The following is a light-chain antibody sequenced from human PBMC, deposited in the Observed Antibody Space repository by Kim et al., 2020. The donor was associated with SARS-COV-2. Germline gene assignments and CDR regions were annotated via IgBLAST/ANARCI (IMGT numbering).Light chain of an antibody. Sequence: EIVLTQSPVTLSLSPGERATLSCRASQSVGDYLAWYQQKPGQSPRLLIYDASNRATGVPARFSGSGSGTDFTLTISSLEPDEFGIYYCQQRYNWPPITFGQGTRLEIK. V-gene: IGKV3-11*01. J-gene: IGKJ5*01. CDR3: QQRYNWPPIT. CDR1: QSVGDY. CDR2: DAS.